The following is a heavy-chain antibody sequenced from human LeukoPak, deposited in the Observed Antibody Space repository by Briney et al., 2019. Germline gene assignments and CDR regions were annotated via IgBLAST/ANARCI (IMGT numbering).Heavy chain of an antibody. J-gene: IGHJ6*02. CDR1: GFDFDDYA. V-gene: IGHV3-9*01. Sequence: GGSLRLSCAASGFDFDDYAIHWVRQAPGKGLEWVSGIAWSSGNIDYADSVKGRFTISRDNANNSLSLQMNSLRAEDTALYYCVKDLWWLAGTLGYGYFGMDVWGQGTTVTVSS. CDR2: IAWSSGNI. D-gene: IGHD6-19*01. CDR3: VKDLWWLAGTLGYGYFGMDV.